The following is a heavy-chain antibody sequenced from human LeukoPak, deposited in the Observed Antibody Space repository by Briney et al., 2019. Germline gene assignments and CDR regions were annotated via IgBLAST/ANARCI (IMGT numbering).Heavy chain of an antibody. D-gene: IGHD2-15*01. Sequence: SETLSLTCTVSGGSISSSSYYWGWIRQPPGKGLEWIGEINHSGSTNYNPSLKSRVTISADTSKNQFSLKLSSVTAADTAVYYCARRSYCSGGSCYPFDYWGQGTLVTVSS. CDR1: GGSISSSSYY. V-gene: IGHV4-39*07. CDR2: INHSGST. J-gene: IGHJ4*02. CDR3: ARRSYCSGGSCYPFDY.